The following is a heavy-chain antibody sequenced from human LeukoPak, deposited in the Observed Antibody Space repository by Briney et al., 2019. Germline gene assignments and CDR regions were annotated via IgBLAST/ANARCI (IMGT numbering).Heavy chain of an antibody. CDR3: ARDRRRSSSWFGTQEGGMDV. Sequence: GGSLGLSCAASGFTFSSYSMNWVRQAPGKGLEWVSSISSSSSYIYYADSVKGRFTISRDNAKNSLYLQMNSLRAEDTAVYYCARDRRRSSSWFGTQEGGMDVWGQGTTVTVSS. CDR1: GFTFSSYS. D-gene: IGHD6-13*01. V-gene: IGHV3-21*01. J-gene: IGHJ6*02. CDR2: ISSSSSYI.